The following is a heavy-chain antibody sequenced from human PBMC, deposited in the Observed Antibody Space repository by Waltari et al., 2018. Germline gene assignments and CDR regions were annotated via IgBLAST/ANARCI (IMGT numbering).Heavy chain of an antibody. D-gene: IGHD4-4*01. CDR3: ASNYVHHQYYYYMDV. CDR1: GFTFSSYA. J-gene: IGHJ6*03. Sequence: QVQLVESGGGVVQPGRSLRLSCAASGFTFSSYAMHWVRQAPGKGLEWVAVISYDGSNKYYADSVKGRFTISRDNSKNTLYLQMNSLRAEDTAVYYCASNYVHHQYYYYMDVWGKGTTVTVSS. CDR2: ISYDGSNK. V-gene: IGHV3-30-3*01.